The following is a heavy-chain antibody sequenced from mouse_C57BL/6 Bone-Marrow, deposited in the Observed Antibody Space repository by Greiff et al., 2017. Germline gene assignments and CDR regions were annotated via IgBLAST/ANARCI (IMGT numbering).Heavy chain of an antibody. Sequence: QVHVKQPGAELVKPGASVKMSCKASGYTFTSYWITWVKQRPGQGLEWIGDIYPGSGSTNYNEKFKSKATLTVDTSSSTAYMQLRSLTSEDSAVYYCAREGNYYGSEKGFAYWGQGTLVTVSA. CDR2: IYPGSGST. CDR1: GYTFTSYW. CDR3: AREGNYYGSEKGFAY. D-gene: IGHD1-1*01. J-gene: IGHJ3*01. V-gene: IGHV1-55*01.